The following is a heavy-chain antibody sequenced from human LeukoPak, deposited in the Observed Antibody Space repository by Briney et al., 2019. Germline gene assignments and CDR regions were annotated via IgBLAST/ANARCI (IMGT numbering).Heavy chain of an antibody. J-gene: IGHJ6*03. CDR1: GFTFSSYW. CDR2: IKSDGSST. Sequence: GGSLRLSCAASGFTFSSYWMHWVRQAPGKRLVWVSRIKSDGSSTSYADSVKGRFTISRDNAKNTLYLQMNSLRAEDTAVYYCARCITIFGVVYYYYMDVWGKGTTVTVSS. D-gene: IGHD3-3*01. V-gene: IGHV3-74*01. CDR3: ARCITIFGVVYYYYMDV.